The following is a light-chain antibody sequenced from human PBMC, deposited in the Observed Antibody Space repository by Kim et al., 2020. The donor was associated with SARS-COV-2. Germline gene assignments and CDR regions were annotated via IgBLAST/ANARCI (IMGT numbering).Light chain of an antibody. Sequence: SYELTQPPSVSVSPGQAATITCSGDRLEDKYVCWYQQRSGQSPLLVIYEDTKRPSGIPERFSGSNSGNTATLTISGTQPMDEADYYCQVCDTSTGVFGTGTKVTVL. V-gene: IGLV3-1*01. CDR1: RLEDKY. J-gene: IGLJ1*01. CDR2: EDT. CDR3: QVCDTSTGV.